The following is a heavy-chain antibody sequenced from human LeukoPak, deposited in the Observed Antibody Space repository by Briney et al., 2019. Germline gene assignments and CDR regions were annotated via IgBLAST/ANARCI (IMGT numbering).Heavy chain of an antibody. J-gene: IGHJ4*02. D-gene: IGHD3-3*01. CDR3: ATDRGWRTSGYYLYYFEY. V-gene: IGHV3-23*01. CDR1: GFTFSSYA. CDR2: ISGSGGST. Sequence: GGSLRLSCAASGFTFSSYAMSWVRQAPGKGLEWVSAISGSGGSTYYADSVKGRFTISRDNTMNSLYLQMSSLRAEDTAVYCATDRGWRTSGYYLYYFEYWGQGTLVTFSS.